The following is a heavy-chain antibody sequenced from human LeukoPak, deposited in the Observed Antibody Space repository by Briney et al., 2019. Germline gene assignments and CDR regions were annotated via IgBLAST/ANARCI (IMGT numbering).Heavy chain of an antibody. V-gene: IGHV3-53*01. CDR2: IYSDNT. Sequence: NPGGSLRLSCTVSGFTVSSNSMSWVRQAPGKGLEWVSFIYSDNTHYSDSVKGRFTISRDNSKNTLYLQMNSLRAEDTAVYYCARGYSYGPYDYWGQGTLVTVSS. CDR1: GFTVSSNS. D-gene: IGHD5-18*01. J-gene: IGHJ4*02. CDR3: ARGYSYGPYDY.